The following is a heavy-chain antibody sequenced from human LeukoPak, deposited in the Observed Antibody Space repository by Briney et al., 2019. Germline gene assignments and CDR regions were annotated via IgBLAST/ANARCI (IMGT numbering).Heavy chain of an antibody. CDR2: INQDESVK. D-gene: IGHD5/OR15-5a*01. Sequence: GGSLRLSCAASEFTFTNYWMTWVRQAPGKGLEFVANINQDESVKNYVDSVKGRFTISRDNAENSLHLQMNSLRVEDTAVYYCARDPGSSAFDYWGQGTLVTVSS. J-gene: IGHJ4*02. CDR1: EFTFTNYW. CDR3: ARDPGSSAFDY. V-gene: IGHV3-7*01.